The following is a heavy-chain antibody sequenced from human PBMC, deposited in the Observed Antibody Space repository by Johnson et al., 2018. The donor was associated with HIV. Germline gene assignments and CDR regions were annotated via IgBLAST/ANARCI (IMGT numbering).Heavy chain of an antibody. CDR3: AREGEPDGFDI. V-gene: IGHV3-30-3*01. J-gene: IGHJ3*02. D-gene: IGHD3-16*01. Sequence: QVQLVESGGGVVRPGGSLRLSCAASGFTFSSYAMHWVRQAPGKGLEWVAVISYDGSNKYYADSVKGRFTISRDNSKNTLYLQMNSLRAEDTAVYYCAREGEPDGFDIWGQGTMVTVSS. CDR1: GFTFSSYA. CDR2: ISYDGSNK.